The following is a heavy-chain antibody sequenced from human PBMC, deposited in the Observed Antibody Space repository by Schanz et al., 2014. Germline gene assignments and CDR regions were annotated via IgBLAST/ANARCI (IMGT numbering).Heavy chain of an antibody. CDR2: IWYNGSNK. CDR1: GFTFSKYG. D-gene: IGHD6-19*01. J-gene: IGHJ4*02. V-gene: IGHV3-33*01. Sequence: QVQLVESGGGVVQPGRSLRLSCAASGFTFSKYGVHWVRQAPGKGLEWVAVIWYNGSNKYYADSVRGRFTISRDNSKNTLYLQMNNLRAEDTAVYYCVRDKKGFVAVAGRAPFDYWGQGTLVTVSS. CDR3: VRDKKGFVAVAGRAPFDY.